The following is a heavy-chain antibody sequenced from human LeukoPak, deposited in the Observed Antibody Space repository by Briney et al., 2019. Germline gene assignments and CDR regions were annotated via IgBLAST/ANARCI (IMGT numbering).Heavy chain of an antibody. V-gene: IGHV3-15*01. D-gene: IGHD2/OR15-2a*01. CDR1: GFTFNYDW. CDR2: IKSKTDGGTT. CDR3: TRELWCSSTTGRAAFQL. Sequence: KPGESLRLSCAASGFTFNYDWMTWVRQAPGKGLEWVGRIKSKTDGGTTDYAAPVKGRFTLSRDDSKNMVYLQMNSLKTEDTAVYYCTRELWCSSTTGRAAFQLWGQGTLVTVSS. J-gene: IGHJ1*01.